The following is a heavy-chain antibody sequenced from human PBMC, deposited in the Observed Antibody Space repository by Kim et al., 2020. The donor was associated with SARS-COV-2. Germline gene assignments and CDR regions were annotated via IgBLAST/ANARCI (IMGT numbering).Heavy chain of an antibody. CDR1: GGTFSSYA. CDR2: IIPIFGTA. Sequence: SVKVSCKASGGTFSSYAISWVRQAPGQGLEWMGGIIPIFGTANYAQKFQGRVTITADESTSTAYMELSSLRSEDTAVYYCASPNYDVADYGGGAFDIWGQGTMVTVSS. D-gene: IGHD4-17*01. CDR3: ASPNYDVADYGGGAFDI. J-gene: IGHJ3*02. V-gene: IGHV1-69*13.